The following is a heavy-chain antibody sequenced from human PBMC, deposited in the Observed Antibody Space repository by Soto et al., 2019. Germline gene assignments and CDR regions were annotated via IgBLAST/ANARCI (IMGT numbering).Heavy chain of an antibody. Sequence: GGSMRLSCAASGFIFKMYLMHWVSHSPGKGLVWISRIYNDGTYSDYADSVRGRFTISRDNVNDTLYLQMNNLRAEDSGLYYCTRGPRPISTGTGAYWGQGTQVTSPQ. V-gene: IGHV3-74*01. J-gene: IGHJ4*02. CDR2: IYNDGTYS. D-gene: IGHD3-10*01. CDR3: TRGPRPISTGTGAY. CDR1: GFIFKMYL.